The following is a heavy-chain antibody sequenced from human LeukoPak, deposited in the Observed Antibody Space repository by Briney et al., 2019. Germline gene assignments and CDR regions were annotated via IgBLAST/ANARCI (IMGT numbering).Heavy chain of an antibody. D-gene: IGHD3-10*01. CDR3: ARVSGTFGELY. V-gene: IGHV3-21*01. CDR2: ISTSSSYI. J-gene: IGHJ4*02. CDR1: GFTFSSYS. Sequence: GGSLRLSCAASGFTFSSYSMNWVRQAPGKGLEWVSSISTSSSYIYYADSVKGRFTISRDNAKNSLYLQMNSLRAEDTAVYYCARVSGTFGELYWGQGTLVTVPS.